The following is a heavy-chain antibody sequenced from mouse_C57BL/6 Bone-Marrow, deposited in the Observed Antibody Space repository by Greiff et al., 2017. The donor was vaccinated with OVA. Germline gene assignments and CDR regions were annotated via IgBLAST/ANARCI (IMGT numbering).Heavy chain of an antibody. CDR2: IYPRDGST. V-gene: IGHV1-85*01. CDR1: GYTFTSYD. D-gene: IGHD2-3*01. J-gene: IGHJ3*01. CDR3: ARGGIYDGYYEGFAY. Sequence: VKLQESGPELVKPGASVKLSCKASGYTFTSYDINWVKQRPGQGLEWIGWIYPRDGSTKYNEKFKGKATLTVDTSSSTAYMELHSLTSEDSAVYFCARGGIYDGYYEGFAYWGQGTLVTVSA.